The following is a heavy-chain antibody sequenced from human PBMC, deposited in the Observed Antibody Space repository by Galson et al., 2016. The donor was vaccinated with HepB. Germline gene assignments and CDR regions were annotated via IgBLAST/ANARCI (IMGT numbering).Heavy chain of an antibody. D-gene: IGHD3-10*01. CDR2: INTGNGNT. CDR3: ARGGGWFRESWPDY. CDR1: GYTFINYA. V-gene: IGHV1-3*04. Sequence: SVKVSCKASGYTFINYAMYWVRQAPGQRLEWMGWINTGNGNTKYSQKFQGRVTITRDTSASTVYMELSSLTSEDTAVYYCARGGGWFRESWPDYWGQGTLVTVSS. J-gene: IGHJ4*02.